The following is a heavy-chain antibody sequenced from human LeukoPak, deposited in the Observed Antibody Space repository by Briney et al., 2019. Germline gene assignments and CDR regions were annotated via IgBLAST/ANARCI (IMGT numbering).Heavy chain of an antibody. CDR1: GYSFTSYW. CDR3: ARPKCRRSTSCYNELDY. CDR2: IYPGDSDT. V-gene: IGHV5-51*01. Sequence: GESLKISCKGSGYSFTSYWIGWVRQMPGKGLEWMGIIYPGDSDTRYSPSFQGQVTISADKSISTAYLQWSSLKASDTAMYYCARPKCRRSTSCYNELDYWGQGTLVTVSS. D-gene: IGHD2-2*02. J-gene: IGHJ4*02.